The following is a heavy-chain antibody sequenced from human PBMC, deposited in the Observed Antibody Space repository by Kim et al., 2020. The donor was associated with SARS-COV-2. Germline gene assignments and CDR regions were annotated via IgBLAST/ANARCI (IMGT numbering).Heavy chain of an antibody. CDR1: GFSVSSNF. J-gene: IGHJ4*02. V-gene: IGHV3-66*02. Sequence: GGSLRLSCAASGFSVSSNFVNWVRQAPGKGLEWVSVLYSAGTTFYADSVKGRFTISRDNSRNTLSLQMNRLRIEDTGVYYCARGYTGPHLLDYWGQGTLVTVSS. CDR3: ARGYTGPHLLDY. D-gene: IGHD5-12*01. CDR2: LYSAGTT.